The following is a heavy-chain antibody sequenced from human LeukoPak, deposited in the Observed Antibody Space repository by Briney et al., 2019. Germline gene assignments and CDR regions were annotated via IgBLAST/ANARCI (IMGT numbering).Heavy chain of an antibody. Sequence: SETLSLTCTVSGASSSDYYWSWIRQPPGKGLEWIAYVYDSGSTNYNFSLKSRVTISVDTSKKQFSLKLSSVTAADTAVYYCARGRGGSGWFYYWGQGTLVTVSS. CDR1: GASSSDYY. J-gene: IGHJ4*02. CDR3: ARGRGGSGWFYY. D-gene: IGHD6-19*01. CDR2: VYDSGST. V-gene: IGHV4-59*12.